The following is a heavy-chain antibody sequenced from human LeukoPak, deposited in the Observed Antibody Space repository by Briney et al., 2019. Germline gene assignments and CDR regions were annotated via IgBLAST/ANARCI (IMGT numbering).Heavy chain of an antibody. J-gene: IGHJ5*02. V-gene: IGHV4-59*12. CDR1: GGSITNYY. CDR3: ARDRNYGSGENH. D-gene: IGHD3-10*01. Sequence: SETLSLTCTVSGGSITNYYWSWIRQPPGQGLDLIGYIHYSGSTYYNPSLKSRVTISVDTSKNQFSLKLSSVTAADTAVYYCARDRNYGSGENHWGQGTLVTVSS. CDR2: IHYSGST.